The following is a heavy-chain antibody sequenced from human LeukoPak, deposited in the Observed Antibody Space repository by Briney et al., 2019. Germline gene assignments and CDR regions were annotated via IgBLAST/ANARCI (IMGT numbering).Heavy chain of an antibody. CDR1: GFTFRSYE. J-gene: IGHJ4*02. CDR3: ARDRSSLGLWFGELRN. D-gene: IGHD3-10*01. CDR2: IYSDGSST. Sequence: HPGGSLRLSCAASGFTFRSYEMNWVRQAPGKGLVWVSRIYSDGSSTNYADSVKGRFTISRDNAKNTLYLQMNSLRAEDTAVHYCARDRSSLGLWFGELRNWGQGTLVTVSS. V-gene: IGHV3-74*01.